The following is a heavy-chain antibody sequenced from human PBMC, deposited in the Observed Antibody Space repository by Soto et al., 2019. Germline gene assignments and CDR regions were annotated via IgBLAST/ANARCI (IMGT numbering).Heavy chain of an antibody. CDR3: ARHGSGYGGSYYYYYGMDV. D-gene: IGHD5-12*01. CDR1: GYSFISYW. J-gene: IGHJ6*02. V-gene: IGHV5-10-1*01. CDR2: IDPSDSYT. Sequence: GESLKISCKGSGYSFISYWISWVRQMPGKGLEWMGRIDPSDSYTNYSPSFQGHVTISADKSISTAYLQWSSLKASETAMYYCARHGSGYGGSYYYYYGMDVWGQGTTVTVSS.